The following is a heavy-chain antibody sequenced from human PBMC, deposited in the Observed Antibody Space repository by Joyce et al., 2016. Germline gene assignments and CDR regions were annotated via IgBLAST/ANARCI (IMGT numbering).Heavy chain of an antibody. Sequence: EVYLVESGGGLVQPGGSLRLSCAASGFSFGYFWMDWVRQAPGKGLGWVAQINEDGREKNYMGSLGSRFTISRGNAKNSGDLQINSLRVEDTAVYYCTRGSGTGWFDPWGQGTLVTVSS. J-gene: IGHJ5*02. D-gene: IGHD6-13*01. V-gene: IGHV3-7*03. CDR1: GFSFGYFW. CDR3: TRGSGTGWFDP. CDR2: INEDGREK.